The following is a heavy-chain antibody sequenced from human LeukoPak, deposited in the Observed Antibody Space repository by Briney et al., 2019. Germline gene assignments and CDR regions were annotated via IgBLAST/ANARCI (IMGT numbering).Heavy chain of an antibody. CDR3: ARALATMFFDY. D-gene: IGHD5-12*01. V-gene: IGHV4-34*01. CDR1: GGSFSGYY. Sequence: SETLSLTCAVYGGSFSGYYWSWIRQPPGKGLEWIGEINHSGSTNYNPSLKSRVTISVDTSKNQFSLKFNSVTAADTAVYYCARALATMFFDYWGQGTLVTVST. J-gene: IGHJ4*02. CDR2: INHSGST.